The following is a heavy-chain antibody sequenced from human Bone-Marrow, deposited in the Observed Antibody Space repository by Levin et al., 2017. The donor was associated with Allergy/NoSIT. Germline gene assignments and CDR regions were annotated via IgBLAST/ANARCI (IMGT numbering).Heavy chain of an antibody. CDR1: GGSISSYY. J-gene: IGHJ2*01. V-gene: IGHV4-59*01. CDR3: ARRDIVATSDPASNWYFDL. CDR2: IYYSGST. Sequence: TSETLSLTCTVSGGSISSYYWSWIRQPPGKGLEWIGYIYYSGSTNYNPSLKSRVTISVDTSKNQFSLKLSSVTAADTAVYYCARRDIVATSDPASNWYFDLWGRGTLVTVSS. D-gene: IGHD5-12*01.